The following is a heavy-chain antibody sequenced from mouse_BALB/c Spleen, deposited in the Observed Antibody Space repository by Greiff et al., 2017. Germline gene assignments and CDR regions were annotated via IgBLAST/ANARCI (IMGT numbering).Heavy chain of an antibody. D-gene: IGHD2-14*01. J-gene: IGHJ4*01. CDR3: ARDRYDVGAMDY. CDR2: IYWDDDK. CDR1: GFSLSTSGMG. Sequence: QVTLKVSGPGILQPSQTLSLTCSFSGFSLSTSGMGVSWIRQPSGKGLEWLAHIYWDDDKRYNPSLKSRLTISKDTSRNQVFLKITSVDTADTATYYCARDRYDVGAMDYWGQGTSVTVSA. V-gene: IGHV8-12*01.